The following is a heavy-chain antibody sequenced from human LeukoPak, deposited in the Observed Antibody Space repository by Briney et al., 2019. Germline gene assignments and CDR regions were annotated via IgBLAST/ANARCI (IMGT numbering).Heavy chain of an antibody. CDR3: ARVFPSYSYGFDY. Sequence: PSETLSLTCTVSGGSISTYYWSWIRQHPGKGLEWIGYIYYSGSTYYNPSLKSRVTISVDTSKNQFSLKLSSVTAADTAVYYCARVFPSYSYGFDYWGQGTLVTVSS. V-gene: IGHV4-59*06. CDR2: IYYSGST. CDR1: GGSISTYY. J-gene: IGHJ4*02. D-gene: IGHD5-18*01.